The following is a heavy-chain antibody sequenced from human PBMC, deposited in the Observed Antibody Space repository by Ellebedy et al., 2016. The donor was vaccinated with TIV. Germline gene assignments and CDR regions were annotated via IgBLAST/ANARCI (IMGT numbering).Heavy chain of an antibody. D-gene: IGHD6-19*01. V-gene: IGHV3-30-3*01. CDR1: GFTFSTYG. CDR2: ISHDGGQT. J-gene: IGHJ1*01. Sequence: GGSLRLXXAASGFTFSTYGMHWVRQVPGKGLEWLAVISHDGGQTYYTDTVKGRFTISRDNFKNTVYLHMSSLEVEDTAVYYCAKDLGQGLAMLFFHHWGQGTLVTVSS. CDR3: AKDLGQGLAMLFFHH.